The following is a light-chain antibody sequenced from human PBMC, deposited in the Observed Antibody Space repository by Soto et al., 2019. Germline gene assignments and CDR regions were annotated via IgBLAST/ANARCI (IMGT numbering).Light chain of an antibody. CDR1: QSVTSN. V-gene: IGKV3-15*01. CDR2: GAS. Sequence: EIVLTQSPDTLAVSPGEVSTLSCWASQSVTSNLAWYQQKRGQAPRLLIYGASTRATGIPARFSGSGSVTEFTLTISSLQPEDFAVYYCQQYNDWLALSFGGGTKGDIK. CDR3: QQYNDWLALS. J-gene: IGKJ4*01.